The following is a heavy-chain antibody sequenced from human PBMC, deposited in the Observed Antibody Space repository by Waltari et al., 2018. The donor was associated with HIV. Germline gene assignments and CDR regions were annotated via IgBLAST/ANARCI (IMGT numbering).Heavy chain of an antibody. J-gene: IGHJ4*02. CDR3: ARGYSSSRWIPLYH. Sequence: QVQLVESGGGVVQPGTSLTLPCAVSGFTFSNFALHGVRQSPGKGLEWLAVFWSDGVEISYADSVKGRFTISKDSSQKTLYLHLTSLRAEDTALYYCARGYSSSRWIPLYHWGRGTLVTVSS. CDR2: FWSDGVEI. CDR1: GFTFSNFA. V-gene: IGHV3-33*01. D-gene: IGHD6-6*01.